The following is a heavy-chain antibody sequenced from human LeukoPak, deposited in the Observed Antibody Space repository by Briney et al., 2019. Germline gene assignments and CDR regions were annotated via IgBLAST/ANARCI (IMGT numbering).Heavy chain of an antibody. D-gene: IGHD6-6*01. CDR1: GGSIRSYD. CDR2: VSYSGST. Sequence: SETLSLTCSVSGGSIRSYDWSWIRQPPGKGLEWIGSVSYSGSTKYNPSLKSRLSISIDTSKNQFSLKLSSVTAADTAMYYCARDGSSSVDYWGQGTLVTVSS. CDR3: ARDGSSSVDY. V-gene: IGHV4-59*12. J-gene: IGHJ4*02.